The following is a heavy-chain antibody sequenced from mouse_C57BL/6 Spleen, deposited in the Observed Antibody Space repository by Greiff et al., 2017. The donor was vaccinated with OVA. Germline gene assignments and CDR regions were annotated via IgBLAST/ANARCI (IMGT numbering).Heavy chain of an antibody. V-gene: IGHV1-26*01. CDR1: GYTFTDYY. CDR2: INPNNGGT. CDR3: AREYYGSSYEFVY. D-gene: IGHD1-1*01. J-gene: IGHJ2*01. Sequence: VQLQQSGPELVKPGASVKISCKASGYTFTDYYMNWVKQSHGKSLEWIGDINPNNGGTSYNQKFKGKATLTVDKSSSTAYMELRSLTSEDSAVYYCAREYYGSSYEFVYWGEGTTLTVSS.